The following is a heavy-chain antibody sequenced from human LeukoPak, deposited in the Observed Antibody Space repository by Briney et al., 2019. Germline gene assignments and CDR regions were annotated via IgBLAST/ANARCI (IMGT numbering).Heavy chain of an antibody. V-gene: IGHV3-30*03. Sequence: GGSLRLSCAASGFTLSNSDIHWVRQAPGKGLEWVAIISYDGSDKYYADSVKGRFTISRDNSKNTLYMQMNSLRAEDTAVYYCAGGGNSRHHFDYWGQGTLVTVSS. J-gene: IGHJ4*02. CDR3: AGGGNSRHHFDY. D-gene: IGHD3-16*01. CDR2: ISYDGSDK. CDR1: GFTLSNSD.